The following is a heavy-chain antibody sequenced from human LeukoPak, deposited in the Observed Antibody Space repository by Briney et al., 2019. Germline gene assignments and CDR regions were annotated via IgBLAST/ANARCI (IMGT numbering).Heavy chain of an antibody. V-gene: IGHV4-4*02. CDR3: ARAGYYHDSSGFLSYFDY. D-gene: IGHD3-22*01. Sequence: SGTLSLTCAVSGGSISSSNWWSWVRQPPGKGLEWIGEIYHSGSTNYNPSLKSRVTISVDKPKNQFSLKLSSVTAADTAVYYCARAGYYHDSSGFLSYFDYWGQGTLVTVSS. CDR1: GGSISSSNW. CDR2: IYHSGST. J-gene: IGHJ4*02.